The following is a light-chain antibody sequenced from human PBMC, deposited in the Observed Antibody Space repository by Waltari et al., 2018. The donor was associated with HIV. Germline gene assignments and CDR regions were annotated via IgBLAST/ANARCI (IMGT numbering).Light chain of an antibody. CDR1: SSDVGGYNF. V-gene: IGLV2-14*01. CDR2: EVR. Sequence: QSALTQPASVSGSPGQSITISCTGTSSDVGGYNFVSWFQHHPGKAPNVMIYEVRNRPSGFSNRFSGSKSGNTFALPISGLQAEEESDYYCSSYTISSTLVFGGGTKLTVL. J-gene: IGLJ2*01. CDR3: SSYTISSTLV.